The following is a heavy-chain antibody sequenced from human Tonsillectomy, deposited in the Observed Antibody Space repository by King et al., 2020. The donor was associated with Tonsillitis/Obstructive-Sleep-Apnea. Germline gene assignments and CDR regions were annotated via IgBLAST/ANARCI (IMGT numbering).Heavy chain of an antibody. CDR2: IYWDDDK. CDR1: GFSPSTTGVG. D-gene: IGHD3-10*01. V-gene: IGHV2-5*02. CDR3: AHFTTLLWFGDFLYNFRFLGWFDP. J-gene: IGHJ5*02. Sequence: QFTLKESGPTLVKPTQTLTLTCTFSGFSPSTTGVGVGWIRHPPGKALEWLALIYWDDDKRYSPSLKSMLTITKDTSKNQVVLIMTNMDPVDTATYYCAHFTTLLWFGDFLYNFRFLGWFDPWGQGTLVTVSS.